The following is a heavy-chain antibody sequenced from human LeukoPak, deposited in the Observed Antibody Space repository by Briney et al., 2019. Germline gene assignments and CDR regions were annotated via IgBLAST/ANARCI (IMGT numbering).Heavy chain of an antibody. CDR3: AREDYGDPVGYYGMDV. V-gene: IGHV1-46*01. J-gene: IGHJ6*02. D-gene: IGHD4-17*01. CDR2: INPSGGGT. Sequence: ASVKVSCKASGYTFTSYYMHWVRQAPGQGLEWMGIINPSGGGTSYAQKFQGRVTMTRDTSTSTVYMELSSLRSEDTAVYYCAREDYGDPVGYYGMDVWGQGTTVTVSS. CDR1: GYTFTSYY.